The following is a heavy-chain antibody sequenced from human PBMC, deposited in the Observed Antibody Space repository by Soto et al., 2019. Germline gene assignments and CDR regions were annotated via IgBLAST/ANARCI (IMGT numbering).Heavy chain of an antibody. Sequence: GASVKVSCKASGYTFTSYAMHWVRQAPGQRLEWMGWINAGNGNTKYSQKFQGRVTITRDTSASTAYMELSSLRSEDTAVYYCARDPVAVTTYYYYYYGMDVWGQGTTVTVSS. D-gene: IGHD4-4*01. CDR1: GYTFTSYA. J-gene: IGHJ6*02. CDR2: INAGNGNT. V-gene: IGHV1-3*01. CDR3: ARDPVAVTTYYYYYYGMDV.